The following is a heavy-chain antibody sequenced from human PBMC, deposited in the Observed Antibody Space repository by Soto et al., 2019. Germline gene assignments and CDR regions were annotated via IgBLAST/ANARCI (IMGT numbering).Heavy chain of an antibody. CDR3: VRTQSSHYDYVWGSYHEFDY. CDR1: GGTFSSYA. V-gene: IGHV1-69*13. J-gene: IGHJ4*02. D-gene: IGHD3-16*02. Sequence: ASVKVSCKASGGTFSSYAISWVRQAPGQGLEWMGGIIPIFGTANYAQKFQGRVTITADESTSTAYMELSSLRSEDTAVYYCVRTQSSHYDYVWGSYHEFDYWGQGTLVTVSS. CDR2: IIPIFGTA.